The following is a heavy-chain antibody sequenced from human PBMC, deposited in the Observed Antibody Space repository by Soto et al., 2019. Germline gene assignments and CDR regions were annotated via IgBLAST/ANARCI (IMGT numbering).Heavy chain of an antibody. Sequence: SETLSLTCAVYGGSFSGYYWSWIRQPPGKGLEWIGEINHSGSTNYNPSLKSRVTISVDTSKNQFSLKLSSVTAADTVVYYCARGGSNGRVYSSGYYYDYWGQGTLVTVSS. CDR1: GGSFSGYY. J-gene: IGHJ4*02. D-gene: IGHD3-22*01. CDR2: INHSGST. V-gene: IGHV4-34*01. CDR3: ARGGSNGRVYSSGYYYDY.